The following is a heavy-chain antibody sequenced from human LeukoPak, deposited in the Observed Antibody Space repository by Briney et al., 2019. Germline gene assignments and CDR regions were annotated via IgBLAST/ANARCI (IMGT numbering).Heavy chain of an antibody. J-gene: IGHJ4*02. D-gene: IGHD3-16*01. CDR2: ISFDGTIK. CDR3: AKGGQGGLDY. Sequence: PGGSLRLSCAASGFTFSSYGMHWVRQAPGKGLEWVALISFDGTIKYYADSVKGRFTISRDNSKNTLFLQMNNLRPDDTAVYYCAKGGQGGLDYWGQGTLVTVSS. CDR1: GFTFSSYG. V-gene: IGHV3-30*18.